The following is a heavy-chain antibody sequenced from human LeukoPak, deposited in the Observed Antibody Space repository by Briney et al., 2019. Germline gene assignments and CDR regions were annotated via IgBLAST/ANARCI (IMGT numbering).Heavy chain of an antibody. CDR3: ARHKFLAVAGTGAFDI. CDR1: GDSINNYF. CDR2: IYYSGSP. D-gene: IGHD6-19*01. Sequence: PSETLSLTCTVSGDSINNYFWSWVRQPPGKGLEWIGCIYYSGSPNYNPSLKSRVSMSLDTSKNHFSLKLSSVPAADTAIYYCARHKFLAVAGTGAFDIWGQGTMVTVSS. J-gene: IGHJ3*02. V-gene: IGHV4-59*08.